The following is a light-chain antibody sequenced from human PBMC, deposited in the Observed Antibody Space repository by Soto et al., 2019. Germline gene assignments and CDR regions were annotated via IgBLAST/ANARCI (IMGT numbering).Light chain of an antibody. V-gene: IGLV8-61*01. CDR2: RTN. Sequence: QTVVTQEPSFSVSPGGTVTLTCALSSGSVSTNNYPSWCQQTPGQAPRTLIFRTNTRPSGVPDRFSGSILGNKAALTIAGAQADDESDYYCGLYMGRGIWVFGGGTKLTVL. J-gene: IGLJ3*02. CDR3: GLYMGRGIWV. CDR1: SGSVSTNNY.